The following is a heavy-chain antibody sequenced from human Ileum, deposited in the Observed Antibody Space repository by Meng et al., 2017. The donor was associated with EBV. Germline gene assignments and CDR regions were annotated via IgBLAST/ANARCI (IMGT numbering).Heavy chain of an antibody. V-gene: IGHV4-39*01. J-gene: IGHJ5*02. D-gene: IGHD6-13*01. CDR3: ARPIAAAGWFDP. Sequence: QLNLPGSGLGLVKPSETLSLTCPGSGGPINSSSYYWGWIRQPPGKGLEWIGSIYYSGRTYYNPSLKSRVTISVDTSKNQFSLKLSSVTAADTAVYYCARPIAAAGWFDPWGQGTLVTVSS. CDR1: GGPINSSSYY. CDR2: IYYSGRT.